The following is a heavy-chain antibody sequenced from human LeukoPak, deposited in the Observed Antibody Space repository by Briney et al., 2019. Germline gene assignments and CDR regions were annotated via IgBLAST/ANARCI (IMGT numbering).Heavy chain of an antibody. CDR3: AKGYSIGWYPNFDY. D-gene: IGHD6-19*01. CDR2: INWNGDNT. CDR1: GFTFSDYN. V-gene: IGHV3-20*04. J-gene: IGHJ4*02. Sequence: PGGSLRLSCAASGFTFSDYNMRWIRQAPGKGLEWVSGINWNGDNTGYADSVKGRFTISRDNSKNTLYLQMNSLRVEDTALYYCAKGYSIGWYPNFDYWGQGTLVTVSS.